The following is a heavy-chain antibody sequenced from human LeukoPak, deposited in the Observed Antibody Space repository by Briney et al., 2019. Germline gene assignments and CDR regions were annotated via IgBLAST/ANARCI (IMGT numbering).Heavy chain of an antibody. CDR3: TRAVTGQDRKYYFDY. CDR1: GFTFDNHA. Sequence: GGSLRLSCAASGFTFDNHAMNWVRQAPGKGLEWVGFTRDRSASGTTEYAASVRGRFTISRDDSRRIAYLQMNSLRIEDTAVYYCTRAVTGQDRKYYFDYWGRGTRVTVSS. J-gene: IGHJ4*02. CDR2: TRDRSASGTT. V-gene: IGHV3-49*04. D-gene: IGHD1-14*01.